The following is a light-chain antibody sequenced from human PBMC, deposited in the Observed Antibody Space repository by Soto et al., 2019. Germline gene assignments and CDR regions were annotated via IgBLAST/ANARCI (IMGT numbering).Light chain of an antibody. CDR3: GAWDGSLGAVV. CDR2: DNN. V-gene: IGLV1-51*01. J-gene: IGLJ2*01. Sequence: QSVLTQPPSVSAAPGQKVTISCSGSSSNIGNNYVFWYQQLPGTAPKLLIYDNNKRPSGIPDRFSGSKSGTSATLGITALQTGDEADYYCGAWDGSLGAVVFGGGTKVTVL. CDR1: SSNIGNNY.